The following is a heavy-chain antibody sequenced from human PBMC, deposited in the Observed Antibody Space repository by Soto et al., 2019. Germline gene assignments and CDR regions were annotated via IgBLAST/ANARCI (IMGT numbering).Heavy chain of an antibody. Sequence: SETLSLTCSVSGGSISSYYWSWIRQPPGKGLEWIGYIYYSGCTNYNPSLKSRVTISVDTSKNQFSLKLSSVTAADTAVYYCAREGVHKTYYYYAMDVWGQGTTVTVSS. V-gene: IGHV4-59*01. CDR3: AREGVHKTYYYYAMDV. D-gene: IGHD3-16*01. CDR2: IYYSGCT. CDR1: GGSISSYY. J-gene: IGHJ6*02.